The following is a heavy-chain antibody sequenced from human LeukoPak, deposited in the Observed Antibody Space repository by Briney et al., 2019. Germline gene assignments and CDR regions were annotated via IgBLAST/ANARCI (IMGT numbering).Heavy chain of an antibody. CDR1: GFTFSSYS. V-gene: IGHV3-21*01. CDR3: ARDATISMVSAFDI. J-gene: IGHJ3*02. Sequence: GGSLRLSCAASGFTFSSYSMNWVRQAPGKGLEWVSSISSSSSYIYYADSVKGRFTISRDNAKNSLYLQMNSLRAEDTAVYYGARDATISMVSAFDIWGQGTMVTVSS. CDR2: ISSSSSYI. D-gene: IGHD3-10*01.